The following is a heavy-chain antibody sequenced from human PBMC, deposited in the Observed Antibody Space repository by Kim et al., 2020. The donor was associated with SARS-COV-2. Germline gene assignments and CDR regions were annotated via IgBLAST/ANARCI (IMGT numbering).Heavy chain of an antibody. CDR3: ATKGGGD. CDR2: IGSGGKRT. V-gene: IGHV3-23*01. CDR1: GFTFSTHA. Sequence: GGSLRLSCAASGFTFSTHAMSWVRQAPGKGLEWVSSIGSGGKRTFYADSGKGRFTISRDNSKNTLFLQMNSLRAEDTAVYYCATKGGGDWGQGTLVTVSS. J-gene: IGHJ4*02. D-gene: IGHD2-15*01.